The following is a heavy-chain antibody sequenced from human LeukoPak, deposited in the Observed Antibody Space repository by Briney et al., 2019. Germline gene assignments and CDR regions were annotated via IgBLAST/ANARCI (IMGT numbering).Heavy chain of an antibody. V-gene: IGHV1-2*02. Sequence: ASVKVSCKASGYTFTGYYMHWVRQAPGQGLEWMGWINPNSGGTNYAQKFQGRVTMTRDTSISTAYMELSRLRSDDTAVYYCARDHTETVTTFDYWGQGTLVTVSS. CDR2: INPNSGGT. D-gene: IGHD4-17*01. J-gene: IGHJ4*02. CDR1: GYTFTGYY. CDR3: ARDHTETVTTFDY.